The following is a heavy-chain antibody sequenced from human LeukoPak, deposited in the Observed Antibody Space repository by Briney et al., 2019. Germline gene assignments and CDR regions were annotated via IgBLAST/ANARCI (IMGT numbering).Heavy chain of an antibody. J-gene: IGHJ6*02. CDR1: GGSISSYY. V-gene: IGHV4-59*08. Sequence: SETLPLTCTVSGGSISSYYWTWIRQPPGKGLEWIGYVSYSGSTYYNPSLKSRVTIPVDTSKNQFSLKLSSVTAADTAVYYCAGGASYYYYGMDVWGQGTTVTVSS. CDR3: AGGASYYYYGMDV. CDR2: VSYSGST. D-gene: IGHD1-26*01.